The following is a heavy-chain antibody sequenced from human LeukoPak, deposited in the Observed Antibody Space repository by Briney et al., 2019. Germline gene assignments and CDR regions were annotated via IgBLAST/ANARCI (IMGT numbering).Heavy chain of an antibody. D-gene: IGHD2-15*01. CDR1: GGSISSGSYY. CDR2: ISYSGNT. J-gene: IGHJ4*02. Sequence: PSETLSLTCTVSGGSISSGSYYWGWIRQPPGKGLVWIGSISYSGNTYYNPSLKSRVTISVDTSKNQFSLTRSSVTAADTAVFYCASHCTGGSCYGGLDYWGQGTLVTVSS. CDR3: ASHCTGGSCYGGLDY. V-gene: IGHV4-39*01.